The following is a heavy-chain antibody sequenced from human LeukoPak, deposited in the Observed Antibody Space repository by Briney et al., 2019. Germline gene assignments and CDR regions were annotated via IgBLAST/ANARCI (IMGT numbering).Heavy chain of an antibody. Sequence: SETLPLTCTVSGYSIAHGFFWAWIRQPPGGGLEWIGSLYHSGTTYYNTSLKSRISTSVDTSKNQFSLKLRLVTAADTAVYYCARVEVPRDINDWYFDLWGRGTLVTVSS. J-gene: IGHJ2*01. CDR2: LYHSGTT. CDR1: GYSIAHGFF. D-gene: IGHD2-15*01. CDR3: ARVEVPRDINDWYFDL. V-gene: IGHV4-38-2*02.